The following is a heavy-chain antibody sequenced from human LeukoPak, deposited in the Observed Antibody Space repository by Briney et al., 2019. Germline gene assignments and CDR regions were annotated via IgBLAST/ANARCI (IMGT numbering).Heavy chain of an antibody. J-gene: IGHJ4*02. D-gene: IGHD3-9*01. CDR1: GFTVSSNY. CDR2: IYSGGST. Sequence: GGSLRLSCAASGFTVSSNYMSWIRQAPGKGLEWVSVIYSGGSTYYADSVKGRFTISRDNSKNTLYLQMNGLRAEDTAVYYCARVLLRYFDWAENGAFDYWGQGTLVTVSS. CDR3: ARVLLRYFDWAENGAFDY. V-gene: IGHV3-66*01.